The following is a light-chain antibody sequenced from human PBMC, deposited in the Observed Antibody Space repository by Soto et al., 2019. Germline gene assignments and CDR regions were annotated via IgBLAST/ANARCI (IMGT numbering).Light chain of an antibody. CDR1: SSNIGSNS. CDR3: AAWDDSLNVVI. CDR2: SNN. J-gene: IGLJ2*01. V-gene: IGLV1-44*01. Sequence: QSVLTQPPSASGTPRQRVTISCSGSSSNIGSNSVNWYQQFPGTAPKLLIYSNNQRPSGVPDRFSGSKSGTSASLAISGLQSEDEADYYCAAWDDSLNVVIFGGGTKVTVL.